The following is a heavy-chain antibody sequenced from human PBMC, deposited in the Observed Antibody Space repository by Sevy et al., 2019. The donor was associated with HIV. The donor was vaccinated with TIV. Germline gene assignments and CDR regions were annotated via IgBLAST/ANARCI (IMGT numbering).Heavy chain of an antibody. V-gene: IGHV3-30*06. CDR2: ISYDRSDK. CDR3: ARVFSSYYFDY. CDR1: GFTFGSYG. J-gene: IGHJ4*02. Sequence: GGSLRLSCAASGFTFGSYGMHWVRQAPGKGLEWVAYISYDRSDKNYADSVKGRFTISRDNSKNTVFLQLNSLRPEDTAVYYFARVFSSYYFDYWGQGTLVTVSS.